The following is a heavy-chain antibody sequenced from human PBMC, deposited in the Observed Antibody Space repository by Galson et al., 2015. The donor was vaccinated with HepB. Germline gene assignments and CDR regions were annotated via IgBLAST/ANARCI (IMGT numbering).Heavy chain of an antibody. J-gene: IGHJ6*02. CDR2: IIPVFGTP. CDR3: ARGKDLWTGSSPNALDV. CDR1: GGTFKSFA. D-gene: IGHD3/OR15-3a*01. Sequence: SVKVSCKASGGTFKSFAFSWVRQAPGQGLEWMGGIIPVFGTPNYAQRFQGKVTINADESTRTVYMGLSSLRSEDTAVYYCARGKDLWTGSSPNALDVWGQGTTVIVSS. V-gene: IGHV1-69*13.